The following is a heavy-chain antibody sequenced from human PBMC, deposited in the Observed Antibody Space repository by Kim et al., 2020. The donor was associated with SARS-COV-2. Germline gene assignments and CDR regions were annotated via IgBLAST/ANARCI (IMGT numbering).Heavy chain of an antibody. CDR1: GYTFTSYA. V-gene: IGHV1-3*01. D-gene: IGHD3-10*01. Sequence: ASVKVSCKASGYTFTSYAMHWVRQAPGQRLEWMGWINAGNGNTKYSQKFQGRVTITRDTSASTAYMELSSLRSEDTAVYYCARVHRVWFGGLFTSMDDWGQGTKVAVP. J-gene: IGHJ6*02. CDR3: ARVHRVWFGGLFTSMDD. CDR2: INAGNGNT.